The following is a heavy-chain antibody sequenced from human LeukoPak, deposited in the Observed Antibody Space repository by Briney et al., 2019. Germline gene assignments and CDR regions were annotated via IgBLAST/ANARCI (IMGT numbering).Heavy chain of an antibody. CDR1: SGSISTSNYY. CDR2: IFYSGST. CDR3: ARGRVSSSTWYSTYYYYFYMDV. V-gene: IGHV4-39*07. D-gene: IGHD1-1*01. Sequence: SETLSLTCTVSSGSISTSNYYWGWVRQPPGKALEWIGNIFYSGSTYYSPSLKSRLTISLDTSRNQFSLKLNSVTAADTAVYFCARGRVSSSTWYSTYYYYFYMDVWGKGTTVTVSS. J-gene: IGHJ6*03.